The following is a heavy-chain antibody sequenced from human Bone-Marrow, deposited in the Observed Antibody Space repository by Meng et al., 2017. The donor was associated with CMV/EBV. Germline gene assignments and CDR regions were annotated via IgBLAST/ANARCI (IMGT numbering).Heavy chain of an antibody. CDR2: IYSGGST. CDR3: ARVVGYCSSTSCYDWFDP. J-gene: IGHJ5*02. V-gene: IGHV3-53*01. D-gene: IGHD2-2*01. CDR1: GFTVSSNY. Sequence: ETLSLTCAASGFTVSSNYMSWVRQAPGKGLEWVSVIYSGGSTYYADSVKGRFTISRDNSKNTLYLQMNSLRAEDTAVYYCARVVGYCSSTSCYDWFDPWGQGTLVTVSS.